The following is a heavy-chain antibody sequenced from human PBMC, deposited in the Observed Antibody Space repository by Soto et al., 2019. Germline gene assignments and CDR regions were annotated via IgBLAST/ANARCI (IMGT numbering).Heavy chain of an antibody. CDR3: TRPLLWFGELSVEIDY. Sequence: GSLRLSCAASGFTFSSYSMNWVRQAPGKGLEWVSYISSSSSTIYYADSVKGRFTISRDNAKNSLYLQMNSLRAEDTAVYYCTRPLLWFGELSVEIDYWGQGT. CDR1: GFTFSSYS. J-gene: IGHJ4*02. V-gene: IGHV3-48*01. CDR2: ISSSSSTI. D-gene: IGHD3-10*01.